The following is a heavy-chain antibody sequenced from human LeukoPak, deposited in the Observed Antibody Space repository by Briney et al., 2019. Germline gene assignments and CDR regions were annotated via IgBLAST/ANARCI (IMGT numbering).Heavy chain of an antibody. CDR3: AAAMWFGELLKAFDI. Sequence: PSETLSLTCTVSGGSISSYYWSWIRQPPGKGLEWIGYIYYSGSTNYNPSLKSRVTISVDTSKNQFSLKLSSVTAADTAVYYCAAAMWFGELLKAFDIWGQGTMVTVSS. CDR2: IYYSGST. V-gene: IGHV4-59*01. D-gene: IGHD3-10*01. J-gene: IGHJ3*02. CDR1: GGSISSYY.